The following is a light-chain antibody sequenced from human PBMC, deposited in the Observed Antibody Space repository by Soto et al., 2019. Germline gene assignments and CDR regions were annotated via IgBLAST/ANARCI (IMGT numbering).Light chain of an antibody. Sequence: ASQMTQSPSSLSPSVGDRVTITCRASQGIRNDLAWYQQKPGKAPKLMIYAASTLQSGVPSRFSGSGSSTDFTLTISSLQPEDFATYHCLQDHNSLTFGPGTKVDIK. V-gene: IGKV1-6*01. CDR2: AAS. CDR1: QGIRND. CDR3: LQDHNSLT. J-gene: IGKJ3*01.